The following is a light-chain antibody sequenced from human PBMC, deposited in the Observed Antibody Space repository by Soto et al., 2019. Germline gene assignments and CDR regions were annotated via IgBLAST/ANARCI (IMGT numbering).Light chain of an antibody. CDR2: GAS. CDR3: QQYGSSPLLT. J-gene: IGKJ4*01. Sequence: EIVLTQSPGTLSLSPGERATLSCRASQSVAGSSLAWYQQKPGQAPRLLIYGASSRATGIPARFSGSGSGTDFTLIISRLEAEDFAVYFCQQYGSSPLLTFGGGTKVEIK. V-gene: IGKV3-20*01. CDR1: QSVAGSS.